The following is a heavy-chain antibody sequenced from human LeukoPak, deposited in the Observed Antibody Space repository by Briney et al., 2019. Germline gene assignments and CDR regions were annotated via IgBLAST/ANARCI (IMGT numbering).Heavy chain of an antibody. D-gene: IGHD6-6*01. CDR3: ARAETEQLGLYYFDY. V-gene: IGHV1-18*01. Sequence: ASVKVSCKASGYTFTSYGIIWVRQAPGQGLEWMGWISAYNGNTNYAQKLQGRVTMTTDTSTSTAYMELRSLRSDDTAVYYCARAETEQLGLYYFDYWGQGTLVTVSS. CDR1: GYTFTSYG. J-gene: IGHJ4*02. CDR2: ISAYNGNT.